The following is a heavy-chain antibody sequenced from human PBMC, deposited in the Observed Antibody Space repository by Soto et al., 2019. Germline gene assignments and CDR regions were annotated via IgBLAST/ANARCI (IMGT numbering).Heavy chain of an antibody. CDR2: LNDSGGT. Sequence: QVQLQQWGAGLLKPSETLSLTCAVYGGSFSGYYWSWIRQPPGKGLEWIGELNDSGGTNYNASLKRRVSISVDTSKNQFSLKLSFVTAADTAVYYCARGRGGVQHWGQGTLVTVSS. J-gene: IGHJ1*01. CDR3: ARGRGGVQH. V-gene: IGHV4-34*01. D-gene: IGHD3-10*01. CDR1: GGSFSGYY.